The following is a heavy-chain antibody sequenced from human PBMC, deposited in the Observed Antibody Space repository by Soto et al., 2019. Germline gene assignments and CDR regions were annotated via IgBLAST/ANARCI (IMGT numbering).Heavy chain of an antibody. J-gene: IGHJ6*02. CDR1: GGTFSSYA. D-gene: IGHD6-13*01. Sequence: SVKVSCKASGGTFSSYAISWVRQAPGQGLEWMGGIIPIFGTANYAQKFQGRVTITADKSTSTAYMELSSLRSEDTAVYYCARDPLGIAAADTTGMDVWGQGTTVTVSS. CDR2: IIPIFGTA. CDR3: ARDPLGIAAADTTGMDV. V-gene: IGHV1-69*06.